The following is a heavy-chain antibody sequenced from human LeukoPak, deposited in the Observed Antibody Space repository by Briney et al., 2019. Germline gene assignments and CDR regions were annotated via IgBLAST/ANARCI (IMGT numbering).Heavy chain of an antibody. V-gene: IGHV3-53*04. CDR3: ARDLSRGKSGWYDY. D-gene: IGHD6-19*01. Sequence: GGSLRLSCAASGFTVSSNYMSWVRQAPGKGLEGVSVIYSGVSTYYADSVKGRFTISRHNSKNTLYLQMNSLRAEDTAVYYCARDLSRGKSGWYDYWGQGTLVTVSS. CDR1: GFTVSSNY. J-gene: IGHJ4*02. CDR2: IYSGVST.